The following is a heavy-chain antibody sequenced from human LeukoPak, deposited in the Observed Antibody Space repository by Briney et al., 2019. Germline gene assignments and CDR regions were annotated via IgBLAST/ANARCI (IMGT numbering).Heavy chain of an antibody. V-gene: IGHV3-72*01. D-gene: IGHD3-16*02. CDR1: GFTFSDHY. CDR2: SRNKANSYTT. CDR3: ARGYTAFDY. Sequence: PGGSLRLSCAASGFTFSDHYMDWVRQAPGKGLEWVGRSRNKANSYTTSYAASVTGRFTISRDDSKNSLYLQMNSLKTEDTAVYYCARGYTAFDYWGQGTLVTVSS. J-gene: IGHJ4*02.